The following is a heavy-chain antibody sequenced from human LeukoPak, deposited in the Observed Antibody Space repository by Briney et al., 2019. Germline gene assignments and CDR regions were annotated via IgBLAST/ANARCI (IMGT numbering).Heavy chain of an antibody. Sequence: GGSLRLSCAASGFTFSSYSMNWVRQAPGKGLEWVSSISSSGSYMYNADSVKGRFTISRDNAKNSLYLQMISLRAEDTAVYYCATGGVRYPLGDVWGKGTTVTVSS. CDR3: ATGGVRYPLGDV. J-gene: IGHJ6*04. CDR1: GFTFSSYS. D-gene: IGHD3-9*01. CDR2: ISSSGSYM. V-gene: IGHV3-21*01.